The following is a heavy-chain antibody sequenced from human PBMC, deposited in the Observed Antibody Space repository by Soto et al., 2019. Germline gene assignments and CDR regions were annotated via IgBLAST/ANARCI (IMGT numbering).Heavy chain of an antibody. D-gene: IGHD6-13*01. J-gene: IGHJ6*02. CDR1: GDSISSYY. Sequence: SETLSLTCTVSGDSISSYYWSWIRQPPGKGLEWIGYIYYSGSTNYNPSLKSRVTISVDTSKNQFSLNLSSVTAADTAVYYCASSNIAAAGFYYYGMDVWGRGTTVTVSS. CDR2: IYYSGST. CDR3: ASSNIAAAGFYYYGMDV. V-gene: IGHV4-59*01.